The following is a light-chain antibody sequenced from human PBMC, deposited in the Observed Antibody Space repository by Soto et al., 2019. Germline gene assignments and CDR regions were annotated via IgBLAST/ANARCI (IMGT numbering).Light chain of an antibody. CDR2: GAS. Sequence: LVLTHSPRSLSLSPVARATLSCRASQSVSTSSLAGYQQKGGQAPRLLIHGASSRATGIPDRFSGSGSGTDFTLTSLRLEPEEFAVYYWRRYCRSGTFGRGTKVDIK. CDR1: QSVSTSS. J-gene: IGKJ4*02. V-gene: IGKV3-20*01. CDR3: RRYCRSGT.